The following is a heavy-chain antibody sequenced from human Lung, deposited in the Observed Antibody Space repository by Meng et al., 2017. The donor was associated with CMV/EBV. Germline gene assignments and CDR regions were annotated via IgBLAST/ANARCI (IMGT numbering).Heavy chain of an antibody. J-gene: IGHJ3*02. CDR1: GGSVSSGSYY. Sequence: GSLRLSCTVSGGSVSSGSYYWSWLRQPPGKGLEWIGYISYIGSTNYNPSLKSRVTISVDTSKNQFSLKLSSVTAADTAIFYCARDILERNAFDMWGQGTMVXVSS. CDR3: ARDILERNAFDM. D-gene: IGHD1-1*01. V-gene: IGHV4-61*01. CDR2: ISYIGST.